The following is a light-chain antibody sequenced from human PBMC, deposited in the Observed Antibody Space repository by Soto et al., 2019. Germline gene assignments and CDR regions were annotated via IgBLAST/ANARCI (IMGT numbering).Light chain of an antibody. J-gene: IGKJ1*01. CDR3: LKDYNYPRT. CDR2: AAS. CDR1: QGIRND. V-gene: IGKV1-6*01. Sequence: AIQMTQSPSSLSASVGDRVTITCRASQGIRNDLGWYQQKPGKAPKLLIYAASSLQSGVPSRFSGSGYGTDFTLTISSLQTEDFATYYCLKDYNYPRTFGQGTKVEIK.